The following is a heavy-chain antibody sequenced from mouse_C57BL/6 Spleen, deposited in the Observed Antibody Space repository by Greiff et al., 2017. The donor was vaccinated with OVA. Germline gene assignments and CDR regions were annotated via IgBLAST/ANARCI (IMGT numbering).Heavy chain of an antibody. Sequence: EVKLMESGPGLVKPSQSLSLTCSVTGYSITSGYYWNWIRQFPGNKLEWMGYISYDGSNNYNPSLKNRISITRDTSKNQFFLKLNSVTTEDTATYDCAREGSSGYFDVWGTGTTVTVSS. CDR3: AREGSSGYFDV. CDR2: ISYDGSN. CDR1: GYSITSGYY. D-gene: IGHD1-1*01. V-gene: IGHV3-6*01. J-gene: IGHJ1*03.